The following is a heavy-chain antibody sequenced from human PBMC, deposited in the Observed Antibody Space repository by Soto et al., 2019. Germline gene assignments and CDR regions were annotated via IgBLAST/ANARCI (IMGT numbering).Heavy chain of an antibody. CDR1: GGSISSYY. CDR3: ASLWWDFWSGYHSGMDV. Sequence: QVQLQESGPGLVKPSETLSLTCTVSGGSISSYYWSWIRQPAGKGLEWIGRIYTSGSTNYNPSLKSRVTMSVDTSTNQFSLKLSSVTAADTAVYYCASLWWDFWSGYHSGMDVWGQGTTVTVSS. V-gene: IGHV4-4*07. D-gene: IGHD3-3*01. CDR2: IYTSGST. J-gene: IGHJ6*02.